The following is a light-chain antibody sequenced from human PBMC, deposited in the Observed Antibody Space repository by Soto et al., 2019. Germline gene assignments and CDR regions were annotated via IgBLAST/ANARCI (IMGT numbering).Light chain of an antibody. CDR1: QSFSVW. CDR3: QQYNSYPKV. Sequence: DIPLTQSPSTLSASVGDRVTITCRASQSFSVWLAWYQQKPGKVPKLLIYMASTLESGVPSRFSGSVSGTEYTLTISSLQPDDLATYYFQQYNSYPKVFGQGTKVEIK. J-gene: IGKJ1*01. CDR2: MAS. V-gene: IGKV1-5*03.